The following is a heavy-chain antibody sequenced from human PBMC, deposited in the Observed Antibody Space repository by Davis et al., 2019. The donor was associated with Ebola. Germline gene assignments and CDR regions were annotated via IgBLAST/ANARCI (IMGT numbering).Heavy chain of an antibody. CDR1: GGSISSYY. CDR3: ARAEGGYYDILTGPLDY. J-gene: IGHJ4*02. CDR2: IYYSGST. V-gene: IGHV4-59*12. D-gene: IGHD3-9*01. Sequence: MPSETLSLTCTVPGGSISSYYWSWIRQPPGKGLEWIGYIYYSGSTYYNPSLKSRVTISVDRSKNQFSLKLSSVTAADTAVYYCARAEGGYYDILTGPLDYWGQGTLVTVSS.